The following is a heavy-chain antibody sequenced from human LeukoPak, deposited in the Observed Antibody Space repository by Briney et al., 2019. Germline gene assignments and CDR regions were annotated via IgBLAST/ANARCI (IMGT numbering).Heavy chain of an antibody. D-gene: IGHD3-22*01. J-gene: IGHJ2*01. CDR1: GFTFSSYS. CDR3: ARDKFAYHYDSRGNSPTPYWYFDL. V-gene: IGHV3-21*01. CDR2: ISSSSSYI. Sequence: KSGGSLRLSCAASGFTFSSYSMNWVRQAPGKGLEWVSSISSSSSYIYYADSVKGRFTISRDNAKNSLYLQMNSLRAEDTAVYYCARDKFAYHYDSRGNSPTPYWYFDLWGRGTLVTVSS.